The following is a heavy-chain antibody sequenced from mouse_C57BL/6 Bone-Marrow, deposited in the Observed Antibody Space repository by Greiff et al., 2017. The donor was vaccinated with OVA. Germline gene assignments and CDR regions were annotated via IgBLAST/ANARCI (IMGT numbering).Heavy chain of an antibody. CDR1: GYTFTSYC. Sequence: QVQLQQSGAELVKPGASVKLSCKASGYTFTSYCMHWVKQRPGRGLEWIGSIYPKSGGTKYNEKFKGKATLTVDKSSSTAYMQLSGLTAEDSAVYCCAGEGFAYWGQGTLVTVSA. V-gene: IGHV1-72*01. J-gene: IGHJ3*01. CDR3: AGEGFAY. CDR2: IYPKSGGT.